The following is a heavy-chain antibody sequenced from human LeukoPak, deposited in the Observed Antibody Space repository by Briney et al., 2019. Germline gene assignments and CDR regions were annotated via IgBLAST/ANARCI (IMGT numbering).Heavy chain of an antibody. V-gene: IGHV3-33*06. CDR2: IWYDGSNK. J-gene: IGHJ4*02. D-gene: IGHD3-3*01. Sequence: SGGSLRLSCAASGFTFSSYGMHWVRQAPGKGLEWVAVIWYDGSNKYYADSVKGRFTISRDNSKNTLYLQMNSLRAEDTAVYYCAKDITYYDFWSGYYTPAHFDYWGQGTLVTVSS. CDR1: GFTFSSYG. CDR3: AKDITYYDFWSGYYTPAHFDY.